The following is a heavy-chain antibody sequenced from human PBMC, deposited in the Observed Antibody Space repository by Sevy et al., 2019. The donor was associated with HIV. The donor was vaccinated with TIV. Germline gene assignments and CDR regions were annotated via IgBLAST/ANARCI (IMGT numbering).Heavy chain of an antibody. CDR1: GFTFSSYG. Sequence: GGYLRLSCAASGFTFSSYGMHWVRQAPGKGLEWVAVIWYDGSNKYYADSVKGRFTISRDNSKNTLYLQMNSLRAEDTAVYYCARDRQIRPYYYGMDVWGQGTTVTVSS. J-gene: IGHJ6*02. V-gene: IGHV3-33*01. CDR2: IWYDGSNK. D-gene: IGHD5-18*01. CDR3: ARDRQIRPYYYGMDV.